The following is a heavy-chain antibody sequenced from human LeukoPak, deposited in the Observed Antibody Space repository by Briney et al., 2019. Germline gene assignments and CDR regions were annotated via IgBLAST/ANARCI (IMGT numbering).Heavy chain of an antibody. Sequence: SETLSLTCTVSGGSISSYYWSWIRQPPGKGLEWIGEINHSGSTNYNSSLKSRVTISVDTSKNQFSLRLTSVTAADTAVYYCARTMVRGVTGFYYYYMDVWGKGTTVTVSS. D-gene: IGHD3-10*01. J-gene: IGHJ6*03. CDR1: GGSISSYY. CDR2: INHSGST. CDR3: ARTMVRGVTGFYYYYMDV. V-gene: IGHV4-34*01.